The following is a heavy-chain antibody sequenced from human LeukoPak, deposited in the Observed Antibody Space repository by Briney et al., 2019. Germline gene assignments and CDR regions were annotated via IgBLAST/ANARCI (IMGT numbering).Heavy chain of an antibody. Sequence: GASVKVSCKASEYTFTGYQMHWVRQAPGQGLEWMGRMNPNSGGTDYAQKFQGRVTMTRDTSISTAYMELSRLASDDTAVYYCAAETTVITGYYYYMDVWGKGTTVTVSS. J-gene: IGHJ6*03. CDR1: EYTFTGYQ. CDR3: AAETTVITGYYYYMDV. V-gene: IGHV1-2*06. CDR2: MNPNSGGT. D-gene: IGHD4-17*01.